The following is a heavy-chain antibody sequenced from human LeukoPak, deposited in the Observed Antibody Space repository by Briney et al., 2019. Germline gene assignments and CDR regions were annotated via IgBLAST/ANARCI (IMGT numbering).Heavy chain of an antibody. CDR3: ARLGVVVPAADSGYAPNYYYYGMDV. V-gene: IGHV4-34*01. CDR1: GGSFSGYY. D-gene: IGHD2-2*01. J-gene: IGHJ6*02. Sequence: SETLSLTCAVYGGSFSGYYWSWIRQPPGKGLEWIGEINHSVSTNYNPSLKSRVTISVDTSKNQFSLKLSSVTAADTAVYYCARLGVVVPAADSGYAPNYYYYGMDVWGQGTTVTVSS. CDR2: INHSVST.